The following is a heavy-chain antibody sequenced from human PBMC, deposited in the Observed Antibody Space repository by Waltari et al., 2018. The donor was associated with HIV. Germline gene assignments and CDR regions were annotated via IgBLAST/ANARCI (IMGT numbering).Heavy chain of an antibody. V-gene: IGHV1-18*01. CDR3: AREGTFDI. Sequence: QGHLVQSGAEMRKPGASVKVSCEASGYMFTNFGISWVRQAPGQGLEWMGRISNYNGNTNYAQKFRGRVTMTTDPSVSTAYMELRTLKSDDTATYYCAREGTFDIWGQGTMVTV. J-gene: IGHJ3*02. CDR2: ISNYNGNT. CDR1: GYMFTNFG.